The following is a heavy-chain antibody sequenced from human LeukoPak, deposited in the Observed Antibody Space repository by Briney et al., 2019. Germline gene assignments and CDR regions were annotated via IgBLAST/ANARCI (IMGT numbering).Heavy chain of an antibody. CDR2: IYSGGST. CDR1: GFTFRSYA. CDR3: ARDSGSYYYYYYYGMDV. Sequence: PGGSLRLSCAASGFTFRSYAMSWVRQAPGKGLEWVSVIYSGGSTYYADSVKGRFTISRDNSKNTLYLQMNSLRAEDTAVYYCARDSGSYYYYYYYGMDVWGQGTTVTVSS. J-gene: IGHJ6*02. D-gene: IGHD1-26*01. V-gene: IGHV3-53*01.